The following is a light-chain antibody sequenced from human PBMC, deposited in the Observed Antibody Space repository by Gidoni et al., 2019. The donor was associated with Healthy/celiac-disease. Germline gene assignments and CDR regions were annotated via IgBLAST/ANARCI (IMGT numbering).Light chain of an antibody. CDR2: GKN. J-gene: IGLJ2*01. CDR1: SLRSYY. V-gene: IGLV3-19*01. Sequence: SSELTQDPAVSVALGQTGRITCQGDSLRSYYASWYQQKPGQAPVLVIYGKNNRPSGIPDRFSSSSSGTTASLTITGAQAEDEADYYCNSRDSSGNHLVYGGGTKLTVL. CDR3: NSRDSSGNHLV.